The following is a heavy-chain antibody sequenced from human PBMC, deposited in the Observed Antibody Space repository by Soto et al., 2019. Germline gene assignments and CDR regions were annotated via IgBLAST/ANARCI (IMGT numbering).Heavy chain of an antibody. CDR2: INHLETT. CDR1: GASITFGGYS. J-gene: IGHJ4*02. D-gene: IGHD1-26*01. Sequence: SETLSLTCTVSGASITFGGYSWSWIRQTPGKGLEWIGYINHLETTFYNPSFESRLTLSIDRAKNQFSLKLHSMSAADRAVYFCARGGGSDSFDYWGQGVLVTVSS. CDR3: ARGGGSDSFDY. V-gene: IGHV4-30-2*01.